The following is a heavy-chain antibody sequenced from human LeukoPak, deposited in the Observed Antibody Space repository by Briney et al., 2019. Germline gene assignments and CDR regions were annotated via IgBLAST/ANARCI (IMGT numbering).Heavy chain of an antibody. V-gene: IGHV3-7*01. CDR1: GFTFTTYW. D-gene: IGHD5-18*01. Sequence: GGSLRLSCAASGFTFTTYWMDWVRQAPGKGLEWVASINPDGNKKYSADSVKGRFTISRDNAENSLYLQMNSLRVEDTAFYYCARDLAYSRLDYWGQGMLVTVSS. CDR2: INPDGNKK. CDR3: ARDLAYSRLDY. J-gene: IGHJ4*02.